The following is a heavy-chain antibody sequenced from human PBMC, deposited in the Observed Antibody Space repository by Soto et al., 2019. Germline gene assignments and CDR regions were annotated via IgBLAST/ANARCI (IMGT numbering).Heavy chain of an antibody. D-gene: IGHD3-3*01. CDR2: IYYSGST. CDR3: ARVGGDYDFWSGYYRPFDYYGMDV. J-gene: IGHJ6*02. V-gene: IGHV4-30-4*01. Sequence: SETLSLTRTVSGGSISSGDYYWSWIRQPPGKGLEWIGYIYYSGSTYYNPSLKSRVTISVDTSKNQFSLKLSSVTAADTAVYYCARVGGDYDFWSGYYRPFDYYGMDVWGQGTTVTVSS. CDR1: GGSISSGDYY.